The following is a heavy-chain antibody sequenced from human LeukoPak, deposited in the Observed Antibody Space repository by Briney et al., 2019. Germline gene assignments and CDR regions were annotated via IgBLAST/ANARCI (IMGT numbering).Heavy chain of an antibody. CDR1: GYTFTSYG. D-gene: IGHD5-18*01. CDR2: ISAYNGKT. Sequence: ASVKVSCKASGYTFTSYGISWVRQAPGQGLEWMGWISAYNGKTNYAQKLQGRVPMTTDTSTSTAYMELRSLRSDDTAVYYCARGGRGDGYGRLDYWGQGTLVSVSS. V-gene: IGHV1-18*04. CDR3: ARGGRGDGYGRLDY. J-gene: IGHJ4*02.